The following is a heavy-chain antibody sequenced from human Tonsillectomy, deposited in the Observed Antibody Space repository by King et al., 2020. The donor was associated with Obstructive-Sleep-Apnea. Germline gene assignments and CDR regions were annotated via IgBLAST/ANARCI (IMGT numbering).Heavy chain of an antibody. D-gene: IGHD3-10*01. J-gene: IGHJ4*02. Sequence: VQLVESGGGLVQPGGSLRLSCAASGFTFSDHYMDWVRQTPGKGLEWVGRIRNKARSYTTEYAASVKGRFTISRDDSKNSLYLQMNSLKIEDTAVYYCVRVWRGYYFDSWGQGTLVTVSS. CDR3: VRVWRGYYFDS. CDR2: IRNKARSYTT. V-gene: IGHV3-72*01. CDR1: GFTFSDHY.